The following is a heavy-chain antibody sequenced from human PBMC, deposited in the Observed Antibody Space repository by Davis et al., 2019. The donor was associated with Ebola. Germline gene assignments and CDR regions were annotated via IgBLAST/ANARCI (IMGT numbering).Heavy chain of an antibody. J-gene: IGHJ4*02. V-gene: IGHV4-39*01. CDR1: GGSISSSNYY. CDR2: VYYTWST. Sequence: MPSETLSLTCSVSGGSISSSNYYWGWIRQPPVKGLEWIGSVYYTWSTYYNPPLKSRVTISVDTSKNQLSLKLSSVTAADTAVYYCARHLFVTTDRPYYFDYWGQGTLVTVST. CDR3: ARHLFVTTDRPYYFDY. D-gene: IGHD3-3*01.